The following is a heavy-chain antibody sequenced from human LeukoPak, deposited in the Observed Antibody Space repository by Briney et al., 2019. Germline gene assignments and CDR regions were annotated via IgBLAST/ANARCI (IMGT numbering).Heavy chain of an antibody. CDR1: GGSISSSSYY. J-gene: IGHJ5*02. CDR3: ARGGDDYVTNWFDP. D-gene: IGHD3-16*01. V-gene: IGHV4-39*07. Sequence: SETLSLTCTVSGGSISSSSYYWGWIRQPPGKGLEWIGSIYYSGSTNYNPSLKSRVTISVDTSKNQFSLKLSSVTAADTAVYYCARGGDDYVTNWFDPWGQGTLVTVSS. CDR2: IYYSGST.